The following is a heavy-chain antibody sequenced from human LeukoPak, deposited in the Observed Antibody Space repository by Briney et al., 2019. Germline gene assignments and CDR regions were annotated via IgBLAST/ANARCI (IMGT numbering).Heavy chain of an antibody. V-gene: IGHV3-30*02. D-gene: IGHD3-3*01. CDR1: GFTFSSYG. Sequence: GGSLRLSCAASGFTFSSYGMHWVRQAPGKGLEWVAVIWYDGSNKYYADSVKGRFTISRDNSKNTLYLQMNSLRAEDTAVYYCAKDVDPPPGYDFWSGYYRTYYYYGMDVWGQGTTVTVSS. CDR3: AKDVDPPPGYDFWSGYYRTYYYYGMDV. J-gene: IGHJ6*02. CDR2: IWYDGSNK.